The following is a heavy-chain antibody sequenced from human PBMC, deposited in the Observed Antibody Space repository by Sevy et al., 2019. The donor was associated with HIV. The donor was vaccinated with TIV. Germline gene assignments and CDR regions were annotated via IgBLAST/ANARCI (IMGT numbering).Heavy chain of an antibody. CDR1: GITFKNYA. CDR3: AGGRFDSSGSFDAFDI. CDR2: FFGSGGTT. J-gene: IGHJ3*02. V-gene: IGHV3-23*01. Sequence: GGSLRLSCAASGITFKNYAMNWVRQAPGKGLNWVSSFFGSGGTTYYADSVRGRFTISRDTSKNTLFLQMNSLRTEDTALYYCAGGRFDSSGSFDAFDIWGQGTMVTVSS. D-gene: IGHD3-22*01.